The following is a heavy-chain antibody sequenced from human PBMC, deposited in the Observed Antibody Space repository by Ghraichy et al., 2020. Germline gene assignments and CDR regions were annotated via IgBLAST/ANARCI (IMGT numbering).Heavy chain of an antibody. Sequence: GGSLRLSCAASGFTFSSYWMTWVRQAPGKGLEWVANIKQDGSAKNYMDSVKGRFTISRDNAKNSLYLQMNSLRAEDTAVYYCASDSSGWYWGDYWGQGTLVTVSS. V-gene: IGHV3-7*01. CDR3: ASDSSGWYWGDY. D-gene: IGHD6-19*01. CDR1: GFTFSSYW. CDR2: IKQDGSAK. J-gene: IGHJ4*02.